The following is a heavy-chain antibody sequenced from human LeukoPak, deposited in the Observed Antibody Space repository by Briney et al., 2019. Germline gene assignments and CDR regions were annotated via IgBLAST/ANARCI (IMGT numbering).Heavy chain of an antibody. J-gene: IGHJ4*02. CDR2: IRYDGSNK. Sequence: GGSLRLSCAASGFTLSSNGIHWVRQAPGKGLEWVAFIRYDGSNKYYADSVKGRFTISRDNSKNTLYLQMNSLRAEDTAVYYCATVYSSNWYWGQGTLVTVSS. D-gene: IGHD6-13*01. CDR1: GFTLSSNG. CDR3: ATVYSSNWY. V-gene: IGHV3-30*02.